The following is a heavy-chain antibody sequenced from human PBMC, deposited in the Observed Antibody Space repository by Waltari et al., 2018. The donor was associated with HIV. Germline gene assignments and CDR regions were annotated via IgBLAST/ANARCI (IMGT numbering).Heavy chain of an antibody. J-gene: IGHJ4*02. D-gene: IGHD1-1*01. CDR1: GFKFDLFS. CDR2: ISKSGYYV. V-gene: IGHV3-21*02. Sequence: DVQLVESGGGLVKPGQSLRLSFIASGFKFDLFSMTRVRQGPGGGLEWVASISKSGYYVYYSDSLKGRVTVSRDNAKESLLLQVSSLAADDTGLYFCVRDRTSETTGDFDSWGRGVPVIVSS. CDR3: VRDRTSETTGDFDS.